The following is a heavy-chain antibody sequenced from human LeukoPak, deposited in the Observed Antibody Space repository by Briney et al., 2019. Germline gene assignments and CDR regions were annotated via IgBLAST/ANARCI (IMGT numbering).Heavy chain of an antibody. Sequence: GRSLRLSCAASGFTFSSYGMHWVRQAPGKGLEWVSSIDTTSAYIYHADSVMGRFTISRDNAKDSLYLQMNSLRVEDTAVYYCAKGGIFNPYELWGQGTLVTVSS. V-gene: IGHV3-21*01. D-gene: IGHD3-22*01. CDR3: AKGGIFNPYEL. J-gene: IGHJ4*02. CDR2: IDTTSAYI. CDR1: GFTFSSYG.